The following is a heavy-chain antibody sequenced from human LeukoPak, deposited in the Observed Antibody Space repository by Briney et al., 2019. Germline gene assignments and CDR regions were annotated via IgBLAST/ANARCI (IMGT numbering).Heavy chain of an antibody. CDR1: GFTFSSYS. V-gene: IGHV3-21*01. CDR2: ISSSSRYI. D-gene: IGHD3-22*01. J-gene: IGHJ2*01. Sequence: KTGGSLRLSCAASGFTFSSYSMNWVRQAPGKGLEWVSSISSSSRYIYYADSVKGRFTISRDNAKNSLYLQMNSLRAEDTAVYYCARATYYYDSSGYKPSYWYFDLWGRGTLVTVSS. CDR3: ARATYYYDSSGYKPSYWYFDL.